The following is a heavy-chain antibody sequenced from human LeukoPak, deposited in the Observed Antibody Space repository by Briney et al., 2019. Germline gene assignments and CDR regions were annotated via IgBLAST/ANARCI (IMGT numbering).Heavy chain of an antibody. Sequence: ASVKVSCKASGYTFTGYYMHWVRQAPGQGLEWMGWINPNSGGTDYAQKFQGRVTMTRDTSISTAYMELSRLGSDDTAVYYCAREKNYYDGSGYISYFDFWGQGTLVTVSS. D-gene: IGHD3-22*01. CDR3: AREKNYYDGSGYISYFDF. CDR1: GYTFTGYY. CDR2: INPNSGGT. V-gene: IGHV1-2*02. J-gene: IGHJ4*02.